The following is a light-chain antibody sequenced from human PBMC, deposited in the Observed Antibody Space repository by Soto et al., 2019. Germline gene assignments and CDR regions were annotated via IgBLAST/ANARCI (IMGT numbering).Light chain of an antibody. CDR2: GAS. J-gene: IGKJ2*01. CDR1: QSIANR. Sequence: DIQLTLSPSILSASGGDRVTITCRASQSIANRLAWYQQKPGKTPKLLIYGASTLESGVPSRFSGSGSGTEFTLTINSLQTDDFATYYCQQYNRSYTFGQGTKLEIK. V-gene: IGKV1-5*01. CDR3: QQYNRSYT.